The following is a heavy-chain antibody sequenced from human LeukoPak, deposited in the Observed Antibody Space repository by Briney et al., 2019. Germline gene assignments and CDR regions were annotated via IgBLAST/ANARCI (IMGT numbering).Heavy chain of an antibody. CDR2: IHHSGST. CDR1: GGSISSYY. D-gene: IGHD2-2*01. Sequence: PSETLSLTCSVSGGSISSYYWSWIRQPPGKRLEWIGDIHHSGSTHYNPSLKSRVTISMDTSKNQFSLKLSSVTAADTAVYYCARETSWLGGDAIDIWGPGTMVSVSS. J-gene: IGHJ3*02. CDR3: ARETSWLGGDAIDI. V-gene: IGHV4-59*01.